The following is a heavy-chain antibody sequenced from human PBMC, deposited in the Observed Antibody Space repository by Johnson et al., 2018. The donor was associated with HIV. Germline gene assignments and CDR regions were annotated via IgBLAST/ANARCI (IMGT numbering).Heavy chain of an antibody. V-gene: IGHV3-66*01. CDR3: AREAGAFDI. CDR1: GFTVSSNY. CDR2: SYSGGRT. J-gene: IGHJ3*02. Sequence: VQLVESGGGVVQPGRSLRLSCAASGFTVSSNYMSWVRQAPGKGLEWVSMSYSGGRTYSADSVKGRFTISRDNSKNTLYLQMNTLRAEDTAVYYCAREAGAFDIWGQGTTVTVSP.